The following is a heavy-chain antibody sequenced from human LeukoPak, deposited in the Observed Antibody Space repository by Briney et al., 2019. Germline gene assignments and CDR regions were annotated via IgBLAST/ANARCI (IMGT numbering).Heavy chain of an antibody. CDR2: ISAYNGNT. CDR1: GYTFTSYA. J-gene: IGHJ4*02. CDR3: ARDFATYYYDSSGYWVGDY. V-gene: IGHV1-18*01. Sequence: ALVKVSCKASGYTFTSYAISWVRQAPGQGLEWMGWISAYNGNTNYAQKLQGRVTMTTDTSTSTAYMELRSLRSDDTAVYYCARDFATYYYDSSGYWVGDYWGQGTLVTVSS. D-gene: IGHD3-22*01.